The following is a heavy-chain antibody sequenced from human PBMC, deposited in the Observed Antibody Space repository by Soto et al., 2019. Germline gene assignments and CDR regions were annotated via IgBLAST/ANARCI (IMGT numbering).Heavy chain of an antibody. V-gene: IGHV1-3*01. CDR3: ASSPGIAVVDY. Sequence: ASVKVSCKASGYTFTNYGVSWVRQAPGQRLEWMGWINAGNGNTKYSQKFQGRVTITRDTSASTAYMELSSLRSEDTAVFFFASSPGIAVVDYLAQGSLVPVSS. CDR2: INAGNGNT. D-gene: IGHD6-19*01. CDR1: GYTFTNYG. J-gene: IGHJ4*02.